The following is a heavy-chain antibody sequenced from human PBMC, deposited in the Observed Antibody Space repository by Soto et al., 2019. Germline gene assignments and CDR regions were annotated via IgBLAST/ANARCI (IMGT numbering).Heavy chain of an antibody. Sequence: SVKVSCKASGGSFISYAISWVRQAPGQGLEWMGGIIPIFGTANYAQKFQGRVTITADESTSTAYMELSSLRSEDTAVYYCARERTTNGGFDYWGQGTLVTVSS. D-gene: IGHD3-16*01. CDR2: IIPIFGTA. CDR3: ARERTTNGGFDY. V-gene: IGHV1-69*13. CDR1: GGSFISYA. J-gene: IGHJ4*02.